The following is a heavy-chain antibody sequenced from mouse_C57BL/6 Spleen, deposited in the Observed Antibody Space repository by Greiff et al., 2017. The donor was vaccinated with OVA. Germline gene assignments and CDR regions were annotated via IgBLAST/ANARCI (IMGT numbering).Heavy chain of an antibody. V-gene: IGHV1-55*01. CDR1: GYTFTSYW. D-gene: IGHD1-1*01. Sequence: QVQLQQPGAELVKPGASVTMSCKASGYTFTSYWITWVKQRPGQGLAWIGAIYPGSGSTNYNEKFKSKATLTVSTSSSTAYLQLSSLTSEYSAVYYCARYITAVVVKDYFDYWGQGTTLTVSS. CDR3: ARYITAVVVKDYFDY. CDR2: IYPGSGST. J-gene: IGHJ2*01.